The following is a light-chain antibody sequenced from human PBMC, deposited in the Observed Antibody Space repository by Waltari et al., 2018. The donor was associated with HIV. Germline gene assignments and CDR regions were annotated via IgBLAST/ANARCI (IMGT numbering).Light chain of an antibody. J-gene: IGKJ5*01. CDR2: GAY. V-gene: IGKV3D-15*01. CDR1: QNVNFN. CDR3: QQYENWPPIT. Sequence: EIVMTQSPATLSVSPGERVTLSCRASQNVNFNLAWYQQKPGQAPRLLIYGAYGRAAGIPVRFSGSGSGTEFTLTISSLQSEDFAVYYCQQYENWPPITFGQGTRLEIK.